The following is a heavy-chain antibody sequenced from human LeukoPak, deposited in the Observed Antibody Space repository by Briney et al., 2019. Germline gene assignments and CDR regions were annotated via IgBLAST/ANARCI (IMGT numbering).Heavy chain of an antibody. CDR3: ARDGYFEWSSGILTGYSYYFDY. V-gene: IGHV3-21*01. D-gene: IGHD3-9*01. Sequence: GGSLRLSCAASGFTFNTYSMNWVRQAPGKGLEWVSSISSSSSYIYYADSVKGRFTISRDNAKNSLYLQMNSLRAEDTAVYYCARDGYFEWSSGILTGYSYYFDYWGQGTLVTVSS. J-gene: IGHJ4*02. CDR2: ISSSSSYI. CDR1: GFTFNTYS.